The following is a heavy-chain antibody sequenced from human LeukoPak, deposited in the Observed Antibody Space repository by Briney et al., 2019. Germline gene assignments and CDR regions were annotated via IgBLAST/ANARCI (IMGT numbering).Heavy chain of an antibody. CDR3: ARVSGDYPYYYYYYGMDV. D-gene: IGHD4-17*01. Sequence: ASVKVSCKASGGTFSSYAISWVRQAPGQGLEWMGGIIPIFGTANYAQKFQGRVTITADESTSTAYMELSSLRSEDTAVYYCARVSGDYPYYYYYYGMDVWGQGTTVTVSS. CDR1: GGTFSSYA. J-gene: IGHJ6*02. CDR2: IIPIFGTA. V-gene: IGHV1-69*13.